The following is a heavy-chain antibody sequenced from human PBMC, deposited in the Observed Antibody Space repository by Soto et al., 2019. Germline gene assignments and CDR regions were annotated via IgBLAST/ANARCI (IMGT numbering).Heavy chain of an antibody. D-gene: IGHD2-2*01. CDR1: GGTFSSYA. CDR3: ARGRVSSTSCSFDP. V-gene: IGHV1-69*13. Sequence: SVTGSCTASGGTFSSYAISWVRQAPGQGLEWMGGIIPIFGTANYAQKFQGRVTITADESTSTAYMELSSLRSEDTAVYYCARGRVSSTSCSFDPWGQGTLVTVSS. J-gene: IGHJ5*02. CDR2: IIPIFGTA.